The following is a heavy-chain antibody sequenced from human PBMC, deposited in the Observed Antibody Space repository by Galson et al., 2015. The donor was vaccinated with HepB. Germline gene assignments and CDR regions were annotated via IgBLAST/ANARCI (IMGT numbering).Heavy chain of an antibody. Sequence: SLRLSCAASGFTFSSYSMNWVRQAPGKGLEWVSYISSSSSTIYYADSVKGRFTISRDNAKNSLYLQMNSLRAEDTAVYYCARDRYDFWSGSSPLYGMDVWGQGTTVTVSS. V-gene: IGHV3-48*01. CDR2: ISSSSSTI. CDR3: ARDRYDFWSGSSPLYGMDV. CDR1: GFTFSSYS. D-gene: IGHD3-3*01. J-gene: IGHJ6*02.